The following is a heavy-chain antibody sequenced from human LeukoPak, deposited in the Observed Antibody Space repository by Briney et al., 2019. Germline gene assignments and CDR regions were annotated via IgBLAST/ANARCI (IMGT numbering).Heavy chain of an antibody. D-gene: IGHD5-18*01. CDR3: ARLDDSYGDYYYGMDV. CDR2: ISAYNGNT. V-gene: IGHV1-18*01. CDR1: GYTFTSYG. Sequence: VASVKVSCKASGYTFTSYGMSWVRQAPGQGLEWMGWISAYNGNTNYAQKLQGRVTMTTDTSTSTAYMELRSLRPDDTAVYYCARLDDSYGDYYYGMDVWGQGTTVTVSS. J-gene: IGHJ6*02.